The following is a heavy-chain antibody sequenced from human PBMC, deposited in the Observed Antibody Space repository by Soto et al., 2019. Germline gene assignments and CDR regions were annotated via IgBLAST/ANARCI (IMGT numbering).Heavy chain of an antibody. J-gene: IGHJ4*01. D-gene: IGHD3-3*01. Sequence: SETLSLTCTVSGGSITSGNYYWTWIRQHPGKGLEWIGNIYYSGTTYNNPSLESRLTISVDTSKNQFSLKLTSVTAADTAVYFCARDLLVDFWTGFRYFDFWGPGTLGTSPQ. CDR3: ARDLLVDFWTGFRYFDF. V-gene: IGHV4-31*03. CDR2: IYYSGTT. CDR1: GGSITSGNYY.